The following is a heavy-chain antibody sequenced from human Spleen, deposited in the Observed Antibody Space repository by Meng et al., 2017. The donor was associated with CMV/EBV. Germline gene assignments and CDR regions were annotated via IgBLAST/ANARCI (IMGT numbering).Heavy chain of an antibody. Sequence: SETLSLTCTVSGDSMSAYYWSWIRQPPGKGLEWIGYISYGGDTTYNPSLSSRVTISIDTSKNQFSLTLNSVTAADTAIYYCSSQEEGTSRANWGQGTLVTVSS. CDR3: SSQEEGTSRAN. CDR2: ISYGGDT. J-gene: IGHJ4*02. V-gene: IGHV4-59*12. CDR1: GDSMSAYY.